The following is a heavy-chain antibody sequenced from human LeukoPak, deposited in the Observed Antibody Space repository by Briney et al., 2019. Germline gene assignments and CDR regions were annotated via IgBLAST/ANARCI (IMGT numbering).Heavy chain of an antibody. CDR3: ATGAMVRGVILFGGFDY. V-gene: IGHV3-23*01. CDR2: ISGSGGST. J-gene: IGHJ4*02. D-gene: IGHD3-10*01. Sequence: GGSLRLSCAASGFTFSSYAMSWVRQAPGKGLEWVSAISGSGGSTYYADSVKGRFTISRDNSKNTLYLQMNSLRAEDTAVYYCATGAMVRGVILFGGFDYWGQGTLVTVSS. CDR1: GFTFSSYA.